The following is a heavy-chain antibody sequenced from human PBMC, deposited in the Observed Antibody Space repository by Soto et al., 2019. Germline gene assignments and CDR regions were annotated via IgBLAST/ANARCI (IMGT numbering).Heavy chain of an antibody. CDR2: IYYSGST. CDR1: GGSISSGGYY. V-gene: IGHV4-61*08. CDR3: ANTLVTTGYYGMDV. D-gene: IGHD4-17*01. J-gene: IGHJ6*02. Sequence: SETLSLTCTVSGGSISSGGYYWSWIRQHPGKGLEWIGYIYYSGSTNYNPSLKSRVTISVDTSKNQFSLKLSSVTAADTAVYYCANTLVTTGYYGMDVWGQGTTVTVSS.